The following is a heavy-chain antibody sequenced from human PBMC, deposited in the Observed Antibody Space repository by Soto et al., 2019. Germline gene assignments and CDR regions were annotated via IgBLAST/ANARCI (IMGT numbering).Heavy chain of an antibody. CDR1: GVSLSTSGVG. J-gene: IGHJ5*02. V-gene: IGHV2-5*02. CDR3: AHRLYDYVWGTNWCDP. Sequence: QITLKESGPTLVKPTQTLTLTCTFSGVSLSTSGVGVGWIRQTPGKALEWLALIYWDDDKRYSPSLKSRLTITKATFNNAEVLTMTIMDPVTTATYYAAHRLYDYVWGTNWCDPWGQGTLVTVSS. D-gene: IGHD3-16*01. CDR2: IYWDDDK.